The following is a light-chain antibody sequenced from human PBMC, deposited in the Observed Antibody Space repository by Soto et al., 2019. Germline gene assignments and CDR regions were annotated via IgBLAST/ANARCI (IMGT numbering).Light chain of an antibody. CDR3: SSYTSSSPYV. CDR2: DVS. CDR1: SSDVGGYNY. Sequence: QSALTQPASVSGSPGQSITISCTGTSSDVGGYNYVSWYQQHPGKAPKLMIYDVSNRPSGVSNRFSGSKSGNTDSLTISGLQAEDEADYYCSSYTSSSPYVFGTGTKLTVX. J-gene: IGLJ1*01. V-gene: IGLV2-14*01.